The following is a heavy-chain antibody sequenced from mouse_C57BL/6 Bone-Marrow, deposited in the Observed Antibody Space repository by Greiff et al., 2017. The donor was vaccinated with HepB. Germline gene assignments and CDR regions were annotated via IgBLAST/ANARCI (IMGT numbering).Heavy chain of an antibody. V-gene: IGHV3-6*01. D-gene: IGHD2-3*01. J-gene: IGHJ1*03. CDR1: GYSITSGYY. CDR2: ISYDGSN. Sequence: VQLKESGPGLVKPSQSLSLTCSVTGYSITSGYYWNWIRQFPGNKLEWMGYISYDGSNNYNPSLKNRISITRDTSKNQFFLKLNSVTTEDTATYYCARDDGYYEDWYFDVWGTGTTVTVSS. CDR3: ARDDGYYEDWYFDV.